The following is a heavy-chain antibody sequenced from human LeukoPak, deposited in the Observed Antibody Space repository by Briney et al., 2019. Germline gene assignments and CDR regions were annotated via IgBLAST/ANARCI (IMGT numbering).Heavy chain of an antibody. CDR1: GFTFSSYA. CDR3: ATGGYFLDY. Sequence: GGSLRLSCAASGFTFSSYAMSWVRQAPGKGLEWVGRIKSKVDGGTIDYAAPVKGRFIISRDDSKNTVFLQMNSLKTEDTAVYYCATGGYFLDYWGQGTLVTVSS. CDR2: IKSKVDGGTI. D-gene: IGHD1-26*01. V-gene: IGHV3-15*01. J-gene: IGHJ4*02.